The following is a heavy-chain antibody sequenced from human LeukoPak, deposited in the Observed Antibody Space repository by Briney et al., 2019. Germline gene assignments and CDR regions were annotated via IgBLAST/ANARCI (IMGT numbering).Heavy chain of an antibody. CDR1: GGSISNYY. D-gene: IGHD3-22*01. CDR3: ARLEYDSSGPNDY. J-gene: IGHJ4*02. CDR2: IYYIGST. V-gene: IGHV4-59*01. Sequence: PSETLSLTCTVSGGSISNYYWSWIRQPPGKGLEWIGYIYYIGSTNYNPSLKSRVTISVDTSKNQFSLKLSSVTAADTAVYYCARLEYDSSGPNDYWGQGTLVTVSS.